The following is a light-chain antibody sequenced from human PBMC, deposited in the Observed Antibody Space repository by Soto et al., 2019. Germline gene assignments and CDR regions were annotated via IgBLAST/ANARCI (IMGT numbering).Light chain of an antibody. CDR1: VLAKKY. J-gene: IGLJ3*02. CDR2: KDS. CDR3: YSAADNNWV. V-gene: IGLV3-27*01. Sequence: SYELTQPSSVSVSPGQTARITCSGDVLAKKYARWFQQKPGQAPVLVIYKDSERPSGIPERFSGSSSGTTVTLTISGAQVEDAADYYCYSAADNNWVFGGGTKLTVL.